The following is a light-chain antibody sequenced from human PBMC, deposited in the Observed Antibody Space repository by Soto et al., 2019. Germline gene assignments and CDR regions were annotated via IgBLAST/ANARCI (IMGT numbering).Light chain of an antibody. J-gene: IGKJ4*01. CDR1: QSVSGY. CDR3: QQRSNWPST. CDR2: DAS. Sequence: EIVLTQSPATLSLSPGNRDTLSCRASQSVSGYLAWYQQKPGQAPRLLIYDASNRANGIPAKFSGSGSGTDFTLTITSLEPEDFAVYYCQQRSNWPSTFGGGTKVEI. V-gene: IGKV3-11*01.